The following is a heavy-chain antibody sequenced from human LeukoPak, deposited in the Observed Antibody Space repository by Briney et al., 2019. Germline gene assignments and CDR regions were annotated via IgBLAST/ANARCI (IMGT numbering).Heavy chain of an antibody. CDR1: GFTFSSHA. J-gene: IGHJ4*02. Sequence: GGSLRLXCAASGFTFSSHAMSWVRQAPGKGLEWVSSIGGSGKNTFYADAVKGRFTISRDNSKDTLYLQMNSLRAEDTAVYYCARKNNWIFDYWGQGTLVTVSS. D-gene: IGHD1-20*01. CDR2: IGGSGKNT. V-gene: IGHV3-23*01. CDR3: ARKNNWIFDY.